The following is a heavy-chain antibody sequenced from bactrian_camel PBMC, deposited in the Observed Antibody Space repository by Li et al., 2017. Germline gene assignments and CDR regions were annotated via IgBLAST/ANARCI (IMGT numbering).Heavy chain of an antibody. CDR2: IYGDAGTT. D-gene: IGHD7*01. CDR1: GYTYSGDC. CDR3: AADEIGVVAGIYPSMYNS. J-gene: IGHJ4*01. V-gene: IGHV3S1*01. Sequence: HVQLVESGGGSVEAGGSVRLSCVASGYTYSGDCMAWFRQIPPNEREGLATIYGDAGTTLYADSVKGRFTISEDSATNTLYLQMNSLKPEDSGLYYCAADEIGVVAGIYPSMYNSWGQGTQVTVS.